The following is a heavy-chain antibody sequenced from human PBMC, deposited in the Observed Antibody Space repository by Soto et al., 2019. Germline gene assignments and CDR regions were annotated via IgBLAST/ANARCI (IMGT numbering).Heavy chain of an antibody. V-gene: IGHV3-23*01. CDR1: GFTFSAYA. Sequence: EVQLLESGGGLVQPGGSLRLSCAASGFTFSAYAMSWVRQARGKGLEWVSAISGTSPSTYYADSVQGRFTISRDSSRKTLFLQMNTLRAEDTAVYFCAIRIFGVEYWGQGTQVTVSS. J-gene: IGHJ4*02. D-gene: IGHD3-3*01. CDR3: AIRIFGVEY. CDR2: ISGTSPST.